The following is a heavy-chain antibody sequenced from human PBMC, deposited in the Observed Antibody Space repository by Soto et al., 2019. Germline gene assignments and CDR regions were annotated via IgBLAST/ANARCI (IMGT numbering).Heavy chain of an antibody. CDR3: ARWSLQGRNTTERGDHSHRAH. Sequence: ASVKVSCKASGYTFTGYYMHWVRQAPGQGLEWMGWINPNSGGTNYAQKFQGRVTMTRDTSISTAYMELSRLRSDDTAVYYCARWSLQGRNTTERGDHSHRAHWGQGSLVIVSS. V-gene: IGHV1-2*02. D-gene: IGHD3-16*02. CDR2: INPNSGGT. CDR1: GYTFTGYY. J-gene: IGHJ4*02.